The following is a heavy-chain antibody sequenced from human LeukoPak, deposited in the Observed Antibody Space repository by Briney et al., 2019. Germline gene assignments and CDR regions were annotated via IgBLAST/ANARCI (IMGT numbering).Heavy chain of an antibody. CDR1: GGPISSYY. CDR3: AGRAQTTGWSFDY. D-gene: IGHD6-19*01. V-gene: IGHV4-4*07. J-gene: IGHJ4*02. CDR2: IHTSGST. Sequence: SETLSLTCIVSGGPISSYYWSWIRQPAGKGLEWIGQIHTSGSTNYNPSLKSRVAMSVDTSKNQFSLELSSVTAADTAVYYCAGRAQTTGWSFDYWGQGALVTVSS.